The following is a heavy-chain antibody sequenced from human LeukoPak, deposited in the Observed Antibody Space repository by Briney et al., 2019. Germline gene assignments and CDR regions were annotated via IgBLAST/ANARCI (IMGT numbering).Heavy chain of an antibody. CDR3: ARDYYDSRHNWFDP. D-gene: IGHD3-22*01. V-gene: IGHV1-2*06. J-gene: IGHJ5*02. CDR2: INPNSGGT. Sequence: GASVKVSCKASGYTFTGYYMHWVRQAPGQGLEWMGRINPNSGGTNYAQKFQGRVTMTRDTSISTAYMELSRLRSDDTAVYYCARDYYDSRHNWFDPWGRGTLVAVSS. CDR1: GYTFTGYY.